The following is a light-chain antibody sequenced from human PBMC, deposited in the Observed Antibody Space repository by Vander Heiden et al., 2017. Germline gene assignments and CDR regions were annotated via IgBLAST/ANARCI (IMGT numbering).Light chain of an antibody. CDR1: SSDVGGYNY. Sequence: QSALPQPASVSGSPGQSITISCTGTSSDVGGYNYVSWYQQHPGKAPKLMIYDVSNRPSGASNRFSGSKSGNTASLTISGLQAEDEANYYCSSYTSSSTLVFGGGTKLTVL. CDR2: DVS. J-gene: IGLJ3*02. V-gene: IGLV2-14*01. CDR3: SSYTSSSTLV.